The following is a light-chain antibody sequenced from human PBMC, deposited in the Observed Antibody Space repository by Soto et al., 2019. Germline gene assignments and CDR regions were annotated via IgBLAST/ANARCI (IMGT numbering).Light chain of an antibody. Sequence: IQMTQSPSARSASVGDRVTITCRASQGIRDDLGWYQQKPGEAPKALIYGASNLQSGVPSRFSASGCGTDFTLTISSLQPEDFATYYCLQDYNYPHTFGPGTKVDIK. CDR1: QGIRDD. CDR3: LQDYNYPHT. CDR2: GAS. J-gene: IGKJ2*01. V-gene: IGKV1-6*01.